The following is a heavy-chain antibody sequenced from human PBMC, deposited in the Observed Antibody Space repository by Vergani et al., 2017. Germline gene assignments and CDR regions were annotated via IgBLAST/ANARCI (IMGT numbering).Heavy chain of an antibody. CDR1: GFTFSACP. J-gene: IGHJ4*02. CDR2: ISARYPST. Sequence: EVQLLQSGGGVIQPGGSVRLSCAASGFTFSACPMTWVRQAPGKGLEWVSAISARYPSTYYADSVKGRFTISRDNSKNMLYLQMNSLRAEDTAVYYCARDFQCGSGDGWDYFDYWGQGTLVTVSS. D-gene: IGHD2-21*01. V-gene: IGHV3-23*01. CDR3: ARDFQCGSGDGWDYFDY.